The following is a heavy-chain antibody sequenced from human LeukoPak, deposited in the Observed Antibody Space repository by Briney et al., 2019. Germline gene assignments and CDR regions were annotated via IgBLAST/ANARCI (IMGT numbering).Heavy chain of an antibody. CDR1: GGSINEDY. Sequence: PSETLSLTCTVSGGSINEDYWSWLRQPRGKGLEWIGYYSGSIKYNSSLKSRVTIAGDTSKNQFSLKLSSVTAADTAVYYCAGHRWINYYFDVWGRGTLVTISS. D-gene: IGHD4-11*01. V-gene: IGHV4-59*08. J-gene: IGHJ2*01. CDR2: YSGSI. CDR3: AGHRWINYYFDV.